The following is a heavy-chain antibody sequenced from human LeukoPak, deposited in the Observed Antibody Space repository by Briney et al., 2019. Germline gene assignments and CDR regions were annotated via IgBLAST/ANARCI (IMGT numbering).Heavy chain of an antibody. CDR3: ARFDYASGKKWFDP. D-gene: IGHD3-10*01. CDR1: GGSLSSGTYY. V-gene: IGHV4-39*01. CDR2: IYHSGST. Sequence: SETLSLTCIVSGGSLSSGTYYWGWIRQPPGKGLEWIGNIYHSGSTYYNPSFKSRVTISVDTSKNQFSLKLSSVTAADTAVYYCARFDYASGKKWFDPWGQGTLVTVSS. J-gene: IGHJ5*02.